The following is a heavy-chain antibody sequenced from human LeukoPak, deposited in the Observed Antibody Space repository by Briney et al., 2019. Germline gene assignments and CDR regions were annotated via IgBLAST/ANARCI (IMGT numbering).Heavy chain of an antibody. D-gene: IGHD3-9*01. CDR1: GASVSGSAYY. CDR3: ARHVLGDILTGYLVYYYYYMDV. J-gene: IGHJ6*03. Sequence: NPSETLSLTCTVSGASVSGSAYYWGWIRQPPGKGLEWIGNIYYSGSTYYNESLESRVTISVDTSKNQFSLKLSSVTAADTAVYYCARHVLGDILTGYLVYYYYYMDVWGKGTTVTISS. V-gene: IGHV4-39*01. CDR2: IYYSGST.